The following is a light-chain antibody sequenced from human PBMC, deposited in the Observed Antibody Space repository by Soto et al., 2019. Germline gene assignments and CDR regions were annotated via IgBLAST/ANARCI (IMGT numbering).Light chain of an antibody. V-gene: IGKV3-11*01. CDR3: QQRSNWLFT. Sequence: IVLTQSPATLSLYPGERATLSCRASQSVSSYLAWYQQKPGQAPRLLIYDASNRATGIPARFSGSGSGTDFALTISSLEPEDFAVYYCQQRSNWLFTFGGGTKVDIK. CDR1: QSVSSY. CDR2: DAS. J-gene: IGKJ4*01.